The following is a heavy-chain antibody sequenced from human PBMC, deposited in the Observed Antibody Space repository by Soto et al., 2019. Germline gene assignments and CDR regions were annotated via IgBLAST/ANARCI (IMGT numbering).Heavy chain of an antibody. CDR1: RFTFSSYG. D-gene: IGHD6-13*01. CDR3: ARGDGEQQLGRRRDNWFDP. Sequence: GGSLRISCAASRFTFSSYGMHGVRQAPGKGLEWVAVIWYDGSNKYYADSVKGRFTISRDNSKNTLYLQMNSLRAEDTAVYYCARGDGEQQLGRRRDNWFDPWGQGTLVTVSS. V-gene: IGHV3-33*01. J-gene: IGHJ5*02. CDR2: IWYDGSNK.